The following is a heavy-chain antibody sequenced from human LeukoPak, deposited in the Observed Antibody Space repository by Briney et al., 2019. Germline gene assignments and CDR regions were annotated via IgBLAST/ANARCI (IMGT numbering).Heavy chain of an antibody. V-gene: IGHV3-21*01. CDR2: ISSSSSYI. CDR1: GFTFSSYS. D-gene: IGHD1-1*01. Sequence: PGGSLRLSCAAPGFTFSSYSMSWVRQAPGKGLEWVSSISSSSSYIYYADSVKGRFTISRDNAKNSLYLQMNSLRNEDTAVYYCVRDRGPYGRTHHYYYYGMDVWGQGATVTVSS. J-gene: IGHJ6*01. CDR3: VRDRGPYGRTHHYYYYGMDV.